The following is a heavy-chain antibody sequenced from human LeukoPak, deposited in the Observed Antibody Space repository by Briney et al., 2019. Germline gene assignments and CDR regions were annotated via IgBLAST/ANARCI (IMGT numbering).Heavy chain of an antibody. J-gene: IGHJ6*03. CDR2: VYSSGST. CDR1: GGSISSYY. D-gene: IGHD2-21*02. Sequence: KPSETLSLTCTVSGGSISSYYWSWIRQPAGSRLEWIGRVYSSGSTNYNPSLKSRVTMSVDTSKNQFSLKLSSVTAADTALYYCARNGVTAGARNYHYYMDVWGKGTTVTVSS. V-gene: IGHV4-4*07. CDR3: ARNGVTAGARNYHYYMDV.